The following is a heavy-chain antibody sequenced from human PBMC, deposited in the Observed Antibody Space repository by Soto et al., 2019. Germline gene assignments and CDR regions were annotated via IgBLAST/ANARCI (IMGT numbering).Heavy chain of an antibody. J-gene: IGHJ4*02. V-gene: IGHV3-64D*06. CDR3: VKVLDSSGWYYYDH. Sequence: WGSLILSWAASVFTFSGYCMHWVRQAPGKGLEYVSAISSDGDRIYYADSVKGRFTITRDNSKSTLFLQMISLRPADTAVYYCVKVLDSSGWYYYDHWGQGVLVTVSS. CDR1: VFTFSGYC. D-gene: IGHD6-19*01. CDR2: ISSDGDRI.